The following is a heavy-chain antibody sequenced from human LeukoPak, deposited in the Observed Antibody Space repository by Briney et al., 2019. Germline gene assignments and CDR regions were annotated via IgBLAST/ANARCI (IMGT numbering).Heavy chain of an antibody. J-gene: IGHJ4*02. D-gene: IGHD2-2*01. V-gene: IGHV3-23*01. CDR3: AKVSSRYRSSTSCYLDY. CDR2: ISGSGGST. CDR1: GFTFSSYA. Sequence: GGSLRLSCAASGFTFSSYAMSWVRQAPGKGLEWVSAISGSGGSTYYADSVKGRFTISRDNSKNTLYLQMNSLRAEDTAVYYCAKVSSRYRSSTSCYLDYWGQGTLVTVSS.